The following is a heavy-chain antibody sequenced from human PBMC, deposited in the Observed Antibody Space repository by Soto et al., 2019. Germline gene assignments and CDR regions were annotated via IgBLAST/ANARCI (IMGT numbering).Heavy chain of an antibody. D-gene: IGHD1-26*01. Sequence: QVQLQESGPGLVKPSGTLSLTCAVSGGSITSSNWWSWVRQPPGKGLEWIAEVYYTGNTNYNPSLKSRVSISVDTSRDQFSLKLSSVTAADTAVYYCTRSLWGGSSITDAFDIWGQGTVVTVSS. CDR1: GGSITSSNW. V-gene: IGHV4-4*02. CDR3: TRSLWGGSSITDAFDI. J-gene: IGHJ3*02. CDR2: VYYTGNT.